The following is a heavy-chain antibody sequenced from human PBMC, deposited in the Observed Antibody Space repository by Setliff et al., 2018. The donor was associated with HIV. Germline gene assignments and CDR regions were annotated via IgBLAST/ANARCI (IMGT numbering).Heavy chain of an antibody. D-gene: IGHD3-3*01. Sequence: NPSETLSLTCTVSGGSMTTHFWSRIRQPPGKGLEWIGSVYYSGSTNYNPSLKSWVTISLDTSENQFSLNLNSVTAADTAVYYCARDISEGFFLEGASEHWSQGTLVTVSS. CDR2: VYYSGST. CDR1: GGSMTTHF. J-gene: IGHJ1*01. V-gene: IGHV4-59*11. CDR3: ARDISEGFFLEGASEH.